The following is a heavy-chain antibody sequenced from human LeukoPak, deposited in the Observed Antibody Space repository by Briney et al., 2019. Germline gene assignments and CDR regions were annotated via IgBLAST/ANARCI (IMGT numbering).Heavy chain of an antibody. CDR1: GGSFSGYY. Sequence: SETLSLTCAVYGGSFSGYYWSWIRQPPGKGLEWIGEINHSGSINYNPSLKSRVTISVDTSKNQFSLKLSSVTAADTAVYYCARRGMMATIIRRLYYFDYWGQGTLVTVSS. CDR2: INHSGSI. V-gene: IGHV4-34*01. J-gene: IGHJ4*02. CDR3: ARRGMMATIIRRLYYFDY. D-gene: IGHD5-24*01.